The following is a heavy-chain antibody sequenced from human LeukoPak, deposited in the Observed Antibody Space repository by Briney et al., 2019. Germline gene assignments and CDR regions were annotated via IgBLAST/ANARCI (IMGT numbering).Heavy chain of an antibody. CDR3: ARTGGYPYYFDY. CDR1: GDSMRTYY. D-gene: IGHD1-14*01. V-gene: IGHV4-59*01. J-gene: IGHJ4*02. Sequence: SETLSLTCSVSGDSMRTYYWSWIRQTPAKGLEWIGYIYSSGSTKYNPSLESRVTISEHTSKNQFSLKLSSVTAADTAVYYCARTGGYPYYFDYWGQGTLVTVSS. CDR2: IYSSGST.